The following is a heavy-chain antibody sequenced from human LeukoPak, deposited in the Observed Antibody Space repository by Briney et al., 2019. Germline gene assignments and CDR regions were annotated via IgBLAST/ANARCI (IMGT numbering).Heavy chain of an antibody. V-gene: IGHV1-24*01. CDR3: ATSKGDSSGYDLDY. Sequence: GASVTVSCTVSGYTLTELSMHWVRQAPGKGLEWMGGFDPEDGETIYAQKFQGRVTMTEDTSTDTAYMELSSLRSEDTAVYYCATSKGDSSGYDLDYWGQGTLVTVSS. D-gene: IGHD3-22*01. CDR1: GYTLTELS. CDR2: FDPEDGET. J-gene: IGHJ4*02.